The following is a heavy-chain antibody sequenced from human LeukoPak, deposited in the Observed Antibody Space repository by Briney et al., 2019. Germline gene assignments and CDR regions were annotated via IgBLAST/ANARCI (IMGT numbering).Heavy chain of an antibody. Sequence: PGRSLRLSCAASGFTFSNYALHWVRQAPGKGLEWVAVISYDGSNKFYADSVRGRFTISRDNSKNTLFLQMNSLRPEDTAVYYCAINDDSSSDYWGQGTLVTVSS. D-gene: IGHD6-6*01. CDR3: AINDDSSSDY. V-gene: IGHV3-30*04. J-gene: IGHJ4*02. CDR2: ISYDGSNK. CDR1: GFTFSNYA.